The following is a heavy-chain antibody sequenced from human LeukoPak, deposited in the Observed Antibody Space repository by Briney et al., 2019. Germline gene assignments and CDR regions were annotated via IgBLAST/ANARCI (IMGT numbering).Heavy chain of an antibody. CDR3: ARDRTNYYDSSGYYDECFDP. Sequence: KPSETLSLTCTVSGGSISSYYWSWIRQPPGRGLEWIGYIYYSGSTNYNPSLKSRVTISVDTSNNQFSLKLRSLTAADTAVYYCARDRTNYYDSSGYYDECFDPWGQGTLVTVSS. CDR2: IYYSGST. D-gene: IGHD3-22*01. J-gene: IGHJ5*02. CDR1: GGSISSYY. V-gene: IGHV4-59*01.